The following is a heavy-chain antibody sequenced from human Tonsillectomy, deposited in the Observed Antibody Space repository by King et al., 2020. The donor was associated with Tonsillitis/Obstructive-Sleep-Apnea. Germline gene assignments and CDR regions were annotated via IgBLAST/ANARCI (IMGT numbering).Heavy chain of an antibody. CDR2: IYYSGST. J-gene: IGHJ6*02. D-gene: IGHD3-22*01. CDR3: ARRGYDSTRDYYYYYGMDV. Sequence: QLQESGPGLVKPSETLSLTCTVSGGSISSSSYYWGWIRQPPGKGLEWIGSIYYSGSTYYNPSLKSRVTISVDTSKNQFSLKLSSVTAADTAVYYCARRGYDSTRDYYYYYGMDVWGQGTTVTVSS. V-gene: IGHV4-39*01. CDR1: GGSISSSSYY.